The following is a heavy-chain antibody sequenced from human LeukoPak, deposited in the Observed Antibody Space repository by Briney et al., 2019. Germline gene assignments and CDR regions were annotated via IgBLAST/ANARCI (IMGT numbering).Heavy chain of an antibody. CDR3: ASRDGYNFVDDY. D-gene: IGHD5-24*01. CDR2: INHSGST. CDR1: GGSFSGYY. Sequence: SETLSLTCAVYGGSFSGYYWSWIRQPPGKGLEWSGEINHSGSTNHNPSLKSRVTIPVDPFKNQFSLKLSSVTAADTAVYYCASRDGYNFVDDYWGQGTLVTVSS. J-gene: IGHJ4*02. V-gene: IGHV4-34*01.